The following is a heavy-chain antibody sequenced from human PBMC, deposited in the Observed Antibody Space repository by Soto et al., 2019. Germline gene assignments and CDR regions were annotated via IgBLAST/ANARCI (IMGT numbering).Heavy chain of an antibody. V-gene: IGHV4-34*01. CDR3: AFNFDY. CDR2: INHSGST. CDR1: GGSFSGYY. Sequence: SETLSLTCAVYGGSFSGYYWSWIRQPPGKGLEWIGEINHSGSTNYNPSLKSRVTISVDTSKNQFSLKLSSVTAADTAVYYCAFNFDYWGQGTLVTVSS. J-gene: IGHJ4*02.